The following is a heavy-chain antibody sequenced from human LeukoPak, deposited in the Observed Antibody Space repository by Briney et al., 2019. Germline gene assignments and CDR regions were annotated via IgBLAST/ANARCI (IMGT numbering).Heavy chain of an antibody. V-gene: IGHV4-31*03. CDR1: GGSISSGGYY. Sequence: SQTLSLTCTVSGGSISSGGYYWSWIRQHPGKGLEWIGYIYYSGSTYYNPSLKSRVTISVDTSKNQFSLKLSSVTAADTAVYYCARGAMIVVVTPRGWFDPWGQGTLVTVSS. CDR2: IYYSGST. D-gene: IGHD3-22*01. CDR3: ARGAMIVVVTPRGWFDP. J-gene: IGHJ5*02.